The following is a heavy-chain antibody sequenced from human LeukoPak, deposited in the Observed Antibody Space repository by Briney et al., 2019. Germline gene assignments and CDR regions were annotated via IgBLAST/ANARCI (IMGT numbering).Heavy chain of an antibody. CDR3: ATWDYYDSSAFDY. V-gene: IGHV3-23*01. CDR1: GFTFSSYA. D-gene: IGHD3-22*01. CDR2: ISGSGGST. J-gene: IGHJ4*02. Sequence: GGSLRLSCAASGFTFSSYAVSWVRQAPGKGLEWVSAISGSGGSTYYADSVKGRFTISRDNSKNTLYLQMNSLRAEDTAVYYCATWDYYDSSAFDYWGQGTLVTVSS.